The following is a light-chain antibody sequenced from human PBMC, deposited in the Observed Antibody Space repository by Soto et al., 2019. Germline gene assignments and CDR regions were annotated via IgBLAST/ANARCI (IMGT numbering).Light chain of an antibody. V-gene: IGKV3-15*01. CDR1: QSVSSN. Sequence: EIVMTQSPATLSVSPGERATLSCRASQSVSSNLAWYQQKPGQAPRLLIYGASTRATGIPARFSGSGSGTEFTLTISSLQPEDFATYYCQQLNSYPPFTFGPGTKVDI. CDR2: GAS. CDR3: QQLNSYPPFT. J-gene: IGKJ3*01.